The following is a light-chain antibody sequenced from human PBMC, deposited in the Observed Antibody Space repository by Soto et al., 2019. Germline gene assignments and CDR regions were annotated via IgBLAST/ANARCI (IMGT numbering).Light chain of an antibody. V-gene: IGLV2-23*01. CDR1: SSDVGSYNL. CDR3: CSYAGSSTPYV. Sequence: QSALTQPASVSGSPGQSITISCTGTSSDVGSYNLVSWYQQHPGKAPKLMIYEGSKRPSWVSNRFSGSKSGNTSSLTISGLQADDESDYYCCSYAGSSTPYVVGTGTKLTVL. CDR2: EGS. J-gene: IGLJ1*01.